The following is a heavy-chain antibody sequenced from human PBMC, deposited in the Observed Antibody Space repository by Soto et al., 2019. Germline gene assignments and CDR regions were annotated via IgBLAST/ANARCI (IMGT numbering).Heavy chain of an antibody. Sequence: QVQLVQSGAEVKKPGSSVKVSCKASGGTFSSYTISWVRQAPGQGLEWMGRIIPILGIANYAQKFQGRVTITADKSTSTAYMELSSLRSEDTAVYYCARGVTSLSPFDYWGQGTLVTVSS. CDR1: GGTFSSYT. CDR3: ARGVTSLSPFDY. CDR2: IIPILGIA. V-gene: IGHV1-69*02. J-gene: IGHJ4*02.